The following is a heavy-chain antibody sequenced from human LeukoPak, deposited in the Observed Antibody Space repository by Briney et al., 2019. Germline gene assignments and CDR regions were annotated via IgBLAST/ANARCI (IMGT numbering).Heavy chain of an antibody. CDR3: AKDRGYGVSYWYFDL. CDR1: GFTFSSYA. D-gene: IGHD5-12*01. V-gene: IGHV3-23*01. CDR2: ISGSGGST. Sequence: PGGSLRLSCAASGFTFSSYAMSWVRQASGKGLEWVSAISGSGGSTYYADSVKGRFTISRDNSKNTLYLQMNSLRAEDTAVYYCAKDRGYGVSYWYFDLWGRGTLVTVSS. J-gene: IGHJ2*01.